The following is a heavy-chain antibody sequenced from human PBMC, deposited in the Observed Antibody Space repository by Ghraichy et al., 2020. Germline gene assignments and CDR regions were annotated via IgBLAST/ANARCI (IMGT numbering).Heavy chain of an antibody. CDR1: GYTFTGYY. V-gene: IGHV1-2*02. CDR2: INPNSGGT. Sequence: ASVKVSCKASGYTFTGYYMHWVRQAPGQGLEWMGWINPNSGGTNYAQKFQGRVTMTRDTSISTAYMELSRLRSDDTAVYYCASIPGYDYVWGSYQDYWGQGTLVTVSS. CDR3: ASIPGYDYVWGSYQDY. J-gene: IGHJ4*02. D-gene: IGHD3-16*01.